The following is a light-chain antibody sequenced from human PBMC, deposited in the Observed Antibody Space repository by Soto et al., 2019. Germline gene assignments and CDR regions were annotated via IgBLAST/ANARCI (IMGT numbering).Light chain of an antibody. Sequence: EIVLTQSPGTLSLSPGDRATLSCRASQGVISNYLAWLQQKPGQAPRLLIYGASSGATGIPDRFSGSGSGTDFTLTISRLEPEDFAVYYCQQYGSSPSTFGQGTKVDIK. J-gene: IGKJ1*01. CDR2: GAS. V-gene: IGKV3-20*01. CDR3: QQYGSSPST. CDR1: QGVISNY.